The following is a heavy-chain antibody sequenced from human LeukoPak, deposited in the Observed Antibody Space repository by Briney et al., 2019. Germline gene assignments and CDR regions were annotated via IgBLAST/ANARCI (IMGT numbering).Heavy chain of an antibody. CDR1: GFTFSSYA. CDR3: ARAGGTAVGYNWFDP. D-gene: IGHD6-19*01. Sequence: HPGGSLRLSCAASGFTFSSYAMHWVRQAPGKGLEWVAVISYDGSNKYYADSVKGRFTISRDNSKNTLYLQMNSLRAEDTAVYYCARAGGTAVGYNWFDPWGQGTLVTVSS. V-gene: IGHV3-30*01. J-gene: IGHJ5*02. CDR2: ISYDGSNK.